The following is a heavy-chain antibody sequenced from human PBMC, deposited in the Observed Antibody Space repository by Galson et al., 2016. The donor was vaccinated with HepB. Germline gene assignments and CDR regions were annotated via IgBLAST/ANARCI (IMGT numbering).Heavy chain of an antibody. J-gene: IGHJ4*02. V-gene: IGHV3-30-3*01. CDR3: TRPLRGDFWTGYPFEY. CDR2: ISYDGSNK. CDR1: GFTFSGYA. Sequence: SLRLSCAVSGFTFSGYAIHWVRPAPGKGLEWVAIISYDGSNKHYAASVKGRFTISRDNSKNALYLQMNSLSTEDTAVYYCTRPLRGDFWTGYPFEYWGQGTLVTVSS. D-gene: IGHD3/OR15-3a*01.